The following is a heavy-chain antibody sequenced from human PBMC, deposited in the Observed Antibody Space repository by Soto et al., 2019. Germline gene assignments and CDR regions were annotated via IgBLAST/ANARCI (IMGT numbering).Heavy chain of an antibody. D-gene: IGHD3-3*01. CDR1: GYTFTSYD. CDR2: MNPNSGNT. CDR3: ARGRFWKTARIAPYFDY. Sequence: RASVKVSCKASGYTFTSYDINWVRQATGQGLEWMGWMNPNSGNTGYAQKFQGRVTMTRNTSISTAYMELSSLRSEDTAVYYCARGRFWKTARIAPYFDYWGQGTLVTVSS. J-gene: IGHJ4*02. V-gene: IGHV1-8*01.